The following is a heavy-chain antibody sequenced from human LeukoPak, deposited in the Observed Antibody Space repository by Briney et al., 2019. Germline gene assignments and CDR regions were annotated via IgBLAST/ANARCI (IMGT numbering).Heavy chain of an antibody. D-gene: IGHD3-16*01. CDR1: GYSFTDSY. Sequence: ASVKVSCKASGYSFTDSYIHWVRQAPGQGLEWMGIINPSGGTTSYAQKFQGRVSMTRDTSTSTVYMELSSLRSEDTAVYYCARDNRGERTPGWGYGGFDIWGQGTMVSVSS. J-gene: IGHJ3*02. CDR3: ARDNRGERTPGWGYGGFDI. V-gene: IGHV1-46*01. CDR2: INPSGGTT.